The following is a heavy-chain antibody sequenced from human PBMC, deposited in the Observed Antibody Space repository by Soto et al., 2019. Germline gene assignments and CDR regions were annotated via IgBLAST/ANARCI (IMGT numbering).Heavy chain of an antibody. CDR1: GYTFTNFG. Sequence: QVQLVQSGPEVKKPGASVKVSCKASGYTFTNFGVSWLRQAPGQGLEWMGWISTYNGNTKYTQRFQGRVTMTTDTSTTTAYMELRSLRSDDTAVYYCASYLRDDFSSGWIQAHTGAFDIWGQGTMVTVSS. D-gene: IGHD3-3*01. CDR2: ISTYNGNT. CDR3: ASYLRDDFSSGWIQAHTGAFDI. V-gene: IGHV1-18*01. J-gene: IGHJ3*02.